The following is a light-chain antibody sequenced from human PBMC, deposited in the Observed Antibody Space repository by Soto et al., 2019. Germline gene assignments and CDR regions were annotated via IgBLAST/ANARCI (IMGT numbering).Light chain of an antibody. Sequence: QAASVSGSPGQSITISCTGTSSDVGGYNLVSWYQQYPGEAPKLIFYEVSKRPSGLSSRFSGSKSGITASLTISGLQADDEADYYCCSYASGGTWVFGGGTKVTVL. J-gene: IGLJ3*02. CDR3: CSYASGGTWV. CDR2: EVS. CDR1: SSDVGGYNL. V-gene: IGLV2-23*02.